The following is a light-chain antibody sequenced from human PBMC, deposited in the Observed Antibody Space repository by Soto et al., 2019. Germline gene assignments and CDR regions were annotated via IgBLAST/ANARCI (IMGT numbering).Light chain of an antibody. Sequence: DIQMTQSPSSLSASVGDRVTIACRASQSISTYLNWYQQRPGKAPKLLIFAASTLQSGVPPRFSGSGSGTDFTLTISSLHAEDFATYHCQQTYSLPHSFGPGTKVEIK. CDR3: QQTYSLPHS. J-gene: IGKJ3*01. CDR1: QSISTY. V-gene: IGKV1-39*01. CDR2: AAS.